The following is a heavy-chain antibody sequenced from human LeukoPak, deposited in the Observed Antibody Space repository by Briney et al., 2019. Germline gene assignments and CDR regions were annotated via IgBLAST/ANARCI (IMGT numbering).Heavy chain of an antibody. CDR2: TYYRSKWYN. CDR3: ARDPDPFSRLSVFDI. Sequence: SQTLSLTCAITGDSVSRNSAAWYWIRQSPSRGLEWVGRTYYRSKWYNDYAVFVKSRITINPDTSKNQFSLQLNSVTPEDTAVYYCARDPDPFSRLSVFDIWGPRTMVTVSS. CDR1: GDSVSRNSAA. V-gene: IGHV6-1*01. J-gene: IGHJ3*02. D-gene: IGHD3-16*02.